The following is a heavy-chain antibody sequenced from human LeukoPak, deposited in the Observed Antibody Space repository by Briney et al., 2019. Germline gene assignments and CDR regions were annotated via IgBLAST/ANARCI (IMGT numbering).Heavy chain of an antibody. V-gene: IGHV3-11*01. CDR1: GFTSSDYY. J-gene: IGHJ4*02. D-gene: IGHD3-22*01. Sequence: PGGSLRLSCAASGFTSSDYYMSWIRQAPGKGLEWVSYISSSGSTIYYADSVKGRFTISRDNAKNSLYLQMNSLRAEDTAVYYCARGLVISAPYYFDYWGQGTLVTVSS. CDR3: ARGLVISAPYYFDY. CDR2: ISSSGSTI.